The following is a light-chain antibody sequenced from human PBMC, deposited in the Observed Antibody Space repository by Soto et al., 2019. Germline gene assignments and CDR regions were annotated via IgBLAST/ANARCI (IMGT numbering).Light chain of an antibody. Sequence: EIVXXXSPXXXSXSXGERATLSCRASQSVSSNLAWYQQKPGQAPRLLIYGASTRATGIPARFSGSGSGTEFTLTISSLQSEDFAVYYCQQYNNWPPLTFGGGTKVEIK. CDR2: GAS. J-gene: IGKJ4*01. CDR3: QQYNNWPPLT. V-gene: IGKV3-15*01. CDR1: QSVSSN.